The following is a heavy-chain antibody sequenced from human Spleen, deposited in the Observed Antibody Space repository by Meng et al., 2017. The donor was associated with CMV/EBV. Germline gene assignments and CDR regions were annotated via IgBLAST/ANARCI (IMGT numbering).Heavy chain of an antibody. V-gene: IGHV3-66*01. CDR2: IYSGGSR. Sequence: GGSLRLSCAASGFTFSSYSMNWVRQAPGKGLEWVSLIYSGGSRYYADFVKGRFTISRDNAKNTLYLQMNSLRAEDTAVYYCARDVPRLRWGQGTVVTVSS. D-gene: IGHD3-3*01. J-gene: IGHJ3*01. CDR3: ARDVPRLR. CDR1: GFTFSSYS.